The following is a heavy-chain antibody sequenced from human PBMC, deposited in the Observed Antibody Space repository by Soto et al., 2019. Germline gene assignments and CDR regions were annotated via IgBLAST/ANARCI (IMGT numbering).Heavy chain of an antibody. V-gene: IGHV3-23*01. Sequence: EVQLLESGLGLIQPGGSLRLSCAASGFTFSNYAMTWVRQAPGKGLEWVSTLSNAGGSIYYADSVKGRFTMSRDDPKNTLDLHMSSLRAEDTAFYYCLKEWTADDFCSGCYGWCQGTMVTVSS. CDR1: GFTFSNYA. J-gene: IGHJ4*02. CDR3: LKEWTADDFCSGCYG. CDR2: LSNAGGSI. D-gene: IGHD3-3*01.